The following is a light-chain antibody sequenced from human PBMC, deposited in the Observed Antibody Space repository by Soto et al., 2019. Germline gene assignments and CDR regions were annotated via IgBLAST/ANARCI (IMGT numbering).Light chain of an antibody. J-gene: IGLJ2*01. V-gene: IGLV1-44*01. CDR2: TND. CDR3: STWDDSLNGLL. CDR1: SSNIGSHT. Sequence: QSVLTQPPSASGTPGQRVTISCSGSSSNIGSHTVNWYQQLPGTAPKHLIYTNDQRPSGVPDRFSGSKSGTSASLAISGLQSEDEADYYCSTWDDSLNGLLFGGGTKLTVL.